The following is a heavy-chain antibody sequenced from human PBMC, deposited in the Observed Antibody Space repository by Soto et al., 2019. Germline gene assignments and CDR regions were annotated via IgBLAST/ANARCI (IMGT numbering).Heavy chain of an antibody. CDR3: ARDRRYYDSSGYYNPHWILDL. Sequence: QVQLVESGGGVVQPGRSLRLSCAASGFTFSRHGMHWVRQTPGKGLEWVTGIWYDGSYKYYADSVKGRFTITRDNSKNTLYLQMDSLRAEDTAVYYCARDRRYYDSSGYYNPHWILDLWGRCTLVTGAS. V-gene: IGHV3-33*01. CDR2: IWYDGSYK. D-gene: IGHD3-22*01. CDR1: GFTFSRHG. J-gene: IGHJ2*01.